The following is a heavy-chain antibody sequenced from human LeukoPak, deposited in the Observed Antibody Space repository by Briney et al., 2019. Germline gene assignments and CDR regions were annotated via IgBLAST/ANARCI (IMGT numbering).Heavy chain of an antibody. CDR1: GITFSSYW. CDR3: VTDLGDYNDF. Sequence: GGSLRLSCAVSGITFSSYWMHWVRQDPGRGLLWVSRINTQGTYTNYADSVKGRFTISRDNAKNTLYLQMSSLRADDTAVYYCVTDLGDYNDFWGQGTLVSVSS. D-gene: IGHD2-15*01. V-gene: IGHV3-74*01. CDR2: INTQGTYT. J-gene: IGHJ4*02.